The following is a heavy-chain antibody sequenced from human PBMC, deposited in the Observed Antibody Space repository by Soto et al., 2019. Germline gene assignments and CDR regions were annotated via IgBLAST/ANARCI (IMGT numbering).Heavy chain of an antibody. CDR3: ARHGLDQRGRFCSSNSCHNWFDP. D-gene: IGHD2-2*01. CDR2: MYYGGST. J-gene: IGHJ5*02. CDR1: GGSISSSTYY. Sequence: SETLSLTCTVSGGSISSSTYYWGWIRQPPGKGLEWIGSMYYGGSTYYNPSLKSRVTISVDTSKNQFFLRLSSVTAADTAVYYCARHGLDQRGRFCSSNSCHNWFDPWGQGTLVTVSS. V-gene: IGHV4-39*01.